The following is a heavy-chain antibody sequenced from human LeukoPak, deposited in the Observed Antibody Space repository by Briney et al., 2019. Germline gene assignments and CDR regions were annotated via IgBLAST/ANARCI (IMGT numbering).Heavy chain of an antibody. CDR3: ARDHPYNNIDY. CDR1: GFTVSSNY. Sequence: GGSLRLPCAASGFTVSSNYMSWVRQAPGKGLEWVSVIYSGGSTYYADSVKGRFTISRDNSKNTLYLQMNSLRAEDTAVYYCARDHPYNNIDYWGQGTLVTVSS. V-gene: IGHV3-53*01. D-gene: IGHD1-1*01. J-gene: IGHJ4*02. CDR2: IYSGGST.